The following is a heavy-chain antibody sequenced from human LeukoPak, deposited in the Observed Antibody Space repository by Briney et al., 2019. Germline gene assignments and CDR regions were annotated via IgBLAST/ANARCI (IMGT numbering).Heavy chain of an antibody. J-gene: IGHJ4*02. D-gene: IGHD4-11*01. V-gene: IGHV4-59*05. CDR1: GGSISSYY. CDR2: IYYSGST. Sequence: SETLSLTCTVSGGSISSYYWSWIRQPPGKGLEWIGSIYYSGSTYYNPSLKSRVTISVDTSKNQFSLKLSSVTAADTAVYYCASRDITTVSFDYWGQGTLVTVSS. CDR3: ASRDITTVSFDY.